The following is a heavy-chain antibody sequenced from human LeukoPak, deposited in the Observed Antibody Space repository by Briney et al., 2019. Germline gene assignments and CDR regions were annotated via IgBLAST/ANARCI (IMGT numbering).Heavy chain of an antibody. CDR2: IRSNLYGGTP. CDR3: TRDQTPYY. J-gene: IGHJ4*02. CDR1: GFTFSSYS. V-gene: IGHV3-49*04. Sequence: GGSLRLSCAASGFTFSSYSMNWVRQAPGKGLEWVGFIRSNLYGGTPEYAASVKGRFTISRDDSNSIAYLEMDSLKTDDTAVYYCTRDQTPYYWGQGTLATVSS.